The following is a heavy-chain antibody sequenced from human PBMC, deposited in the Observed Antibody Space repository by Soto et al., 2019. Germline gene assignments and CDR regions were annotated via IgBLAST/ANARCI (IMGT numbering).Heavy chain of an antibody. V-gene: IGHV4-31*03. Sequence: LSLTCTVSGGSISRGGYYWSWIRQHPGKGLEWIGYIYYSGGTYYNPSLKSRVTMSVDTSKNQFSLRLSSVTAADTAIYYCATRITVFGLLIPPFDPWGQGTQVTVSS. CDR1: GGSISRGGYY. CDR3: ATRITVFGLLIPPFDP. D-gene: IGHD3-3*01. CDR2: IYYSGGT. J-gene: IGHJ5*02.